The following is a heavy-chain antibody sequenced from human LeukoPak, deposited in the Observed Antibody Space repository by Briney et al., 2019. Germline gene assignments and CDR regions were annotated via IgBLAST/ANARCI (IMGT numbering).Heavy chain of an antibody. J-gene: IGHJ5*02. Sequence: SSETLSLTCAVSGGSISSGGYSWSWIRQPPGKGLEWIGYIYHSGSTYYNPSLKSRVTISVDRSKNQFSLKLSSVTAADTAVYYCARGFYSSSWYDNWFDPWGQGTLATVSS. V-gene: IGHV4-30-2*01. D-gene: IGHD6-13*01. CDR2: IYHSGST. CDR1: GGSISSGGYS. CDR3: ARGFYSSSWYDNWFDP.